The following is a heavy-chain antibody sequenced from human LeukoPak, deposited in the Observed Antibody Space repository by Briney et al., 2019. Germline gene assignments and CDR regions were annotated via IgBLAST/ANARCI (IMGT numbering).Heavy chain of an antibody. Sequence: GGSLRLSCAASGFTFSSYGMHWVRQAPGKGLEWVAFIRYDGSNKYYADSVKGRFTISRDNSKNTLYLQMNSLRAEDTAVYYCAKDTNSSGWYFPDYWGQGTLVTVSS. CDR2: IRYDGSNK. V-gene: IGHV3-30*02. J-gene: IGHJ4*02. CDR3: AKDTNSSGWYFPDY. D-gene: IGHD6-19*01. CDR1: GFTFSSYG.